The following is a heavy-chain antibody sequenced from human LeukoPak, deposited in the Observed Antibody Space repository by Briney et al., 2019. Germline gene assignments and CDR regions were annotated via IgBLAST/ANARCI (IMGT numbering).Heavy chain of an antibody. J-gene: IGHJ3*02. D-gene: IGHD6-19*01. Sequence: SETLSLTCTVSGGSISGHYWTWSRQPPGKGLEWIGYIYSSGSTNYNPSLKSRITMSVDTSKNHFSLRLSSVTAADTALYYCASTVWQWLANDAFDIWGQGTMVTVSS. CDR3: ASTVWQWLANDAFDI. CDR2: IYSSGST. CDR1: GGSISGHY. V-gene: IGHV4-59*11.